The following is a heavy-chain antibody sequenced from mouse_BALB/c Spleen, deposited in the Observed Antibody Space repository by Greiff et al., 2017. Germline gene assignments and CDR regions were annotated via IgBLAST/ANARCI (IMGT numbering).Heavy chain of an antibody. J-gene: IGHJ4*01. CDR3: ARSGNYPYYYAMDY. CDR2: IYPYNGGT. V-gene: IGHV1S29*02. CDR1: GYTFPDYN. Sequence: EVQLQQSGPELVKPGASVKISCKASGYTFPDYNMHWVKQSHGKSLEWIGYIYPYNGGTGYNQKFKSKATLTVDNSSSTAYMELRSLTSEDSAVYYCARSGNYPYYYAMDYWGQGTSVTVSS. D-gene: IGHD2-1*01.